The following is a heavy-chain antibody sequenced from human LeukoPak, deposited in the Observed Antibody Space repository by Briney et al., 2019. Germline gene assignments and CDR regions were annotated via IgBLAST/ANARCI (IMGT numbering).Heavy chain of an antibody. CDR3: ARELVYGSGSYSGGFDI. J-gene: IGHJ3*02. CDR2: ISPNSGGT. D-gene: IGHD3-10*01. V-gene: IGHV1-2*02. CDR1: GYTFTGSY. Sequence: GASVKVSCKASGYTFTGSYMHWVRQAPGQGLEWMGWISPNSGGTNYAQKFQGRVTMTRDTSISTAYMELSRLRSDDTAVYYCARELVYGSGSYSGGFDIWGQGTMVTVSS.